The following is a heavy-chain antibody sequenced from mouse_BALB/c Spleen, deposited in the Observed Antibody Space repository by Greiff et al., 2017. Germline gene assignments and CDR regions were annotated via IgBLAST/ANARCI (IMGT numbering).Heavy chain of an antibody. J-gene: IGHJ3*01. Sequence: QVQLQQSGPGLVAPSQSLSITCTVSGFSLTSYGVHWVRQPPGKGLEWLGVIWAGGSTNYNSALMSRLSISKDNSKSQVFLKMNSLQTDDTAMYYCASYDYDEGLAFAYWGQGTLVTVSA. CDR1: GFSLTSYG. CDR2: IWAGGST. D-gene: IGHD2-4*01. CDR3: ASYDYDEGLAFAY. V-gene: IGHV2-9*02.